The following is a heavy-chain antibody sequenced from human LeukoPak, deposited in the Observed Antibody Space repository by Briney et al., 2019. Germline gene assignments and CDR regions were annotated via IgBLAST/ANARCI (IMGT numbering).Heavy chain of an antibody. J-gene: IGHJ5*02. CDR3: ARLWFGDLTGWFDP. CDR1: GGSISISTYY. D-gene: IGHD3-10*01. CDR2: IYYSGSS. V-gene: IGHV4-39*07. Sequence: SETLSLTCTVSGGSISISTYYWGWIRQPPGKGLEWIGNIYYSGSSYYNPSLKSRVTISVDTSKNQFSLKLISVTAADTAVYYCARLWFGDLTGWFDPWGQGTLVTVSS.